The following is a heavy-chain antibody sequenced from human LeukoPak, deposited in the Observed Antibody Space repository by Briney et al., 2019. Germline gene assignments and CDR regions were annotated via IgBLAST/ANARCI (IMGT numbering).Heavy chain of an antibody. Sequence: GASVKVSCKASCYTFTSYGISWVRQAPGQGLEWMGIINPSGGSTSYAQKFQGRVTMTRDMSTSTVYMELSSLRSEDTAVYYCARDRSQYDYVWGSYRYPDAFDIWGQGTMVTVSS. D-gene: IGHD3-16*02. CDR2: INPSGGST. CDR3: ARDRSQYDYVWGSYRYPDAFDI. V-gene: IGHV1-46*01. CDR1: CYTFTSYG. J-gene: IGHJ3*02.